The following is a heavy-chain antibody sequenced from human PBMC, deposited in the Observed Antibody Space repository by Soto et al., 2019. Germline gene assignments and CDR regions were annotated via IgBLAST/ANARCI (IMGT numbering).Heavy chain of an antibody. CDR3: ARGRTTGVDY. CDR1: GYTFTGYY. D-gene: IGHD3-10*01. V-gene: IGHV1-2*02. J-gene: IGHJ4*02. Sequence: QVQLVQSGAEVKKPGASVTVSCKASGYTFTGYYVHWVRQAPGQGLEWRGWINSYSGGTNYAQKFQGRVTRTRDTSISTADMDLTRLTSDDTAVYYCARGRTTGVDYWGQGTLVTVSS. CDR2: INSYSGGT.